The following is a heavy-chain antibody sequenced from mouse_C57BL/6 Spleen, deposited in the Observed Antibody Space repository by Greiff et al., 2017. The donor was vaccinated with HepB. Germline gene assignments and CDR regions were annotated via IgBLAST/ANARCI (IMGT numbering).Heavy chain of an antibody. V-gene: IGHV5-17*01. Sequence: EVKLVESGGGLVKPGGSLKLSCAASGFTFSDYGMHWVRQAPEKGLEWVAYISSGSSTIYYADTVKGRFTISRDNAKNTLFLQMTSLRSEDTAMYYCARMNYYGYYFDYWGQGTTLTVSS. CDR3: ARMNYYGYYFDY. CDR2: ISSGSSTI. J-gene: IGHJ2*01. D-gene: IGHD1-1*01. CDR1: GFTFSDYG.